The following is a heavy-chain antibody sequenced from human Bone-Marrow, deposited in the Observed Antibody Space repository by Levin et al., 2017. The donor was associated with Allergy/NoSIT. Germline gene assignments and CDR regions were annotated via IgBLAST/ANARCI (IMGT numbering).Heavy chain of an antibody. D-gene: IGHD3-10*01. CDR2: IKSRTDDETK. CDR1: GFNFNNAW. CDR3: STDLLRFRWYCDL. V-gene: IGHV3-15*01. Sequence: PGGSLRLSCVASGFNFNNAWMGWVRQAPGKGLEWVGRIKSRTDDETKDYAAPVKGRFTISRDDEKNMLYLQMNSLKTEDTAVYYCSTDLLRFRWYCDLWGRGTRVTVSS. J-gene: IGHJ2*01.